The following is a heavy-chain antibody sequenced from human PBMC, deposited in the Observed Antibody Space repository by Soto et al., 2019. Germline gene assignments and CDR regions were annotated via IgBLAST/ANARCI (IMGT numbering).Heavy chain of an antibody. CDR2: IYYSGST. Sequence: QVQLQESGPGLVKPSQTLSLTCTVSGGSISSGGYYWSWIRQHPGKGLEWIGYIYYSGSTYYNPSLKSRVTKSGDTSKNQFSLNLSSVTAADTAVYYCAREGYYDSSGPIDIWGQGTMVTVSS. CDR3: AREGYYDSSGPIDI. D-gene: IGHD3-22*01. V-gene: IGHV4-31*03. J-gene: IGHJ3*02. CDR1: GGSISSGGYY.